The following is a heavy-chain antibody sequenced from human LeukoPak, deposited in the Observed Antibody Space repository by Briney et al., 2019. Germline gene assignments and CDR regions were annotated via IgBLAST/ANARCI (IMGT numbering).Heavy chain of an antibody. CDR3: AKRDSNDYYYSASDY. CDR2: ISGSGSNT. D-gene: IGHD3-22*01. Sequence: GGSLRLSCAASGFTFSSYAMSWVRQAPGKGLEWVSVISGSGSNTYYADSVKGRFTISRDNSKNTLYLQMNSLRAEDTAVYYCAKRDSNDYYYSASDYWGQGTLVTVSS. J-gene: IGHJ4*02. V-gene: IGHV3-23*01. CDR1: GFTFSSYA.